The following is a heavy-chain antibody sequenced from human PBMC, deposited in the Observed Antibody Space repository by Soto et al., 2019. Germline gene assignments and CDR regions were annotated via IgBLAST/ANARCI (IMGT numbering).Heavy chain of an antibody. CDR3: ARDRRGYSGSDWGRALDI. D-gene: IGHD1-26*01. CDR2: IYSDGTA. V-gene: IGHV3-53*02. CDR1: GFIVNKNY. J-gene: IGHJ3*02. Sequence: EVQLVETGGGLIQPGGSLRLSCAASGFIVNKNYMSWVRQAPGKGLEWVSLIYSDGTAYYADSVKGRFTISRDKSNNTLYLQMNSLRAEDTAVYYCARDRRGYSGSDWGRALDIWGQGTMVTVSS.